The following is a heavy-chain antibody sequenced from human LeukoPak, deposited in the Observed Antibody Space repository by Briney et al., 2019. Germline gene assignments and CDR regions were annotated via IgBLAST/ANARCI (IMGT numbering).Heavy chain of an antibody. CDR2: ISAYNGNT. CDR3: ARGMGYSYGHPQGAFDI. J-gene: IGHJ3*02. D-gene: IGHD5-18*01. Sequence: ASVKVSCKASGYTFTSYGISWVRQAPGQGLEWMGWISAYNGNTNYAQKLQGRVTMTTDTSTSTAYMELRSLRSEDTAVYYCARGMGYSYGHPQGAFDIWXXXTMVTVSS. V-gene: IGHV1-18*01. CDR1: GYTFTSYG.